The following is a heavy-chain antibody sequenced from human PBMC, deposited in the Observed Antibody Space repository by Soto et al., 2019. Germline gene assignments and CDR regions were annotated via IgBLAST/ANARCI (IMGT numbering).Heavy chain of an antibody. CDR1: GFTVSSNY. CDR3: ARDHAPPTHAFDI. Sequence: EVQLVESGGGLVQPGGSLRLSCAASGFTVSSNYMSWVRQAPGKGLEWVSVIYSGGSTYYADSVKGRFTISRDNSKNTLYLQMNSLRAEDTAVYYCARDHAPPTHAFDIWGQGTMVTVSS. J-gene: IGHJ3*02. CDR2: IYSGGST. V-gene: IGHV3-66*01.